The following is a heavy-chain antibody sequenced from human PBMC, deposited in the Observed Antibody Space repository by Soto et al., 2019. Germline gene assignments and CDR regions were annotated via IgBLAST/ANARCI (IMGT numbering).Heavy chain of an antibody. CDR1: GYTFTIYG. Sequence: ASLKVSCKASGYTFTIYGISWVRQAPGQGLEWMGWISGYNGDTNYAQKFQDRVSMTIDTSTGTAYMELRSLTSDDTAIYYCAKNGQPPYYYYGLDVWG. D-gene: IGHD2-8*01. V-gene: IGHV1-18*01. CDR3: AKNGQPPYYYYGLDV. CDR2: ISGYNGDT. J-gene: IGHJ6*02.